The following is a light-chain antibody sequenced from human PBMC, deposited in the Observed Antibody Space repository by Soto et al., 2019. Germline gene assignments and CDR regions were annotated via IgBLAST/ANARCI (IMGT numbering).Light chain of an antibody. Sequence: QSVLTQPASVSGSPGQSITISCIGTSSDIGGYNFVSWYQQYPGKAPKLMIYGVSNRPSGVSNRFSGSKSGNTASLTISGLQAEDEADYYCSSYNSSSTLYVFGTGTKVTVL. CDR3: SSYNSSSTLYV. J-gene: IGLJ1*01. CDR1: SSDIGGYNF. V-gene: IGLV2-14*01. CDR2: GVS.